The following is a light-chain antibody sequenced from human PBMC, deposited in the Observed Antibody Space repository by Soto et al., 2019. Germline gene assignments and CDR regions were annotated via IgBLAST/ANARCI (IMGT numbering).Light chain of an antibody. CDR3: QQYNNWPRT. V-gene: IGKV4-1*01. Sequence: DIVMTQSPDSLTLSLGERATINCKSSQSVFSRFRNKNYLGWFQQKPGQTPRLLIYWASTRESGVSDRFSGSGSGTDFTLTIDSLQAEDVAVYYCQQYNNWPRTFGQGTKVDSK. CDR2: WAS. J-gene: IGKJ1*01. CDR1: QSVFSRFRNKNY.